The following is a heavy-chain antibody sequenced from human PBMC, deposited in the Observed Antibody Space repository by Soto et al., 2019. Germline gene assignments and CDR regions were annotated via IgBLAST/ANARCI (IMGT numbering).Heavy chain of an antibody. D-gene: IGHD3-22*01. J-gene: IGHJ6*02. V-gene: IGHV1-46*01. CDR2: INPSGGST. CDR3: ARDSSGGYYYYGMDV. Sequence: QVQLVQSGAEVKKPGASVKVSCKASGYTFTSYYMHWVRQAPGQGLEWMGIINPSGGSTSYAQKFQGRVTMTRDTSTSTVYMELSSLRSEDTAVYYCARDSSGGYYYYGMDVWGQGTTVTVSS. CDR1: GYTFTSYY.